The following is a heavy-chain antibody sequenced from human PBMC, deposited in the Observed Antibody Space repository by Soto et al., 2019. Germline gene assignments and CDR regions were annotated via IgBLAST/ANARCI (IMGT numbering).Heavy chain of an antibody. Sequence: ASVKVSCKVSGYTLTELSMHWVRQAPGKGLEWMGGFDPEDGETIYAQKFQGRVTMTEDTSTDTAYMELSSLRSEDTAVYYCATVAARSPHYYFHYWGQGTMVTVSS. CDR3: ATVAARSPHYYFHY. CDR2: FDPEDGET. J-gene: IGHJ4*02. V-gene: IGHV1-24*01. CDR1: GYTLTELS. D-gene: IGHD6-6*01.